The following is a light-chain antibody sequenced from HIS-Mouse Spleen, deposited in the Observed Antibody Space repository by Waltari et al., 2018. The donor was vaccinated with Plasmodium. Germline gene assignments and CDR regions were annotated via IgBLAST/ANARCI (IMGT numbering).Light chain of an antibody. CDR3: QAWDSSTVV. CDR1: KLGDKY. Sequence: SYELTQPPSVSVSPGQTASIPCSGDKLGDKYACWYQQKPGQSPVLVIYQDSKRPSGIPERFSGSNSGNTATLTISGTQAMDEADYYCQAWDSSTVVFGGGTK. CDR2: QDS. V-gene: IGLV3-1*01. J-gene: IGLJ2*01.